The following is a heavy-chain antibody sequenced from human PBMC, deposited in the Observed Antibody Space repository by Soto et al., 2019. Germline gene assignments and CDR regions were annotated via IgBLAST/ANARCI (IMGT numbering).Heavy chain of an antibody. CDR1: GYTFTSYS. V-gene: IGHV1-18*01. CDR2: ISAHNVNT. D-gene: IGHD5-18*01. CDR3: ARDTAMALPDA. Sequence: QVQLVQSGAEVKKPGASVKVSCKASGYTFTSYSITWVRQAPGQGLEWMGWISAHNVNTKYAQKLQGRVTMTTDTSTSTAYMEVRILRSDDTAVYYCARDTAMALPDAWGQGTLVTVSS. J-gene: IGHJ4*02.